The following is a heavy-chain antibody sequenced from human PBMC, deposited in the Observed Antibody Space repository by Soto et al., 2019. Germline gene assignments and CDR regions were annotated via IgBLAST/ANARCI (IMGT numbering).Heavy chain of an antibody. CDR1: GTTFNRNG. J-gene: IGHJ6*02. Sequence: GGSLRLSCAASGTTFNRNGMHWVRQAPGKGLEWVAVIWYDGSKTAYSDSVKGRFTISRDNAKNTLYLQMNSVRDEGTAIYYCARDRSAGDYFYYGMDVWGQGTTVTVSS. CDR2: IWYDGSKT. CDR3: ARDRSAGDYFYYGMDV. D-gene: IGHD1-1*01. V-gene: IGHV3-33*01.